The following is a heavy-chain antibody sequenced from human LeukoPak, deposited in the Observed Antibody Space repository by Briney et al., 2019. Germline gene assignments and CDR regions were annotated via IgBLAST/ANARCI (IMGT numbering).Heavy chain of an antibody. D-gene: IGHD6-25*01. CDR2: ISSSSRYT. J-gene: IGHJ4*02. V-gene: IGHV3-11*05. CDR1: GFNLSDFY. Sequence: GGSLRLSCAASGFNLSDFYMSWVRQAPGKGLEWVSYISSSSRYTNYADSVKGRFTISRDNAKNSLYLQMNSLRAEDTAVYYCARVAATAYFDYWGQGTLVTVSS. CDR3: ARVAATAYFDY.